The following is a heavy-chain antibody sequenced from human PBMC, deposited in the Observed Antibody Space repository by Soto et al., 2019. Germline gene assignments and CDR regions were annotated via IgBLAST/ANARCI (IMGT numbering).Heavy chain of an antibody. D-gene: IGHD3-9*01. CDR3: ARHRGYDILTGLHPYHMDV. J-gene: IGHJ6*03. CDR1: GGSINSSSYY. Sequence: TSETLSLTCTFSGGSINSSSYYWGLIRQPPGKGLEWIGGIYYRGGTSYNPSLTSRVTISVATSKNPFSLKLSSVTAADTAVYYCARHRGYDILTGLHPYHMDVWGKGTTVTVSS. CDR2: IYYRGGT. V-gene: IGHV4-39*01.